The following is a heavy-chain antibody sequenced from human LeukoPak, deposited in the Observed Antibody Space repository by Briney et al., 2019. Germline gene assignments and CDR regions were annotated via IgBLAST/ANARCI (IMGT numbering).Heavy chain of an antibody. CDR3: ARDYYGSGHDAFDI. Sequence: SETLSLTCTVSGYSISSGYYWGWIRQPPGKGLEWIGTIYYSGSTYYNPSLKSRVTISVDTSKNQFSLKLSSVTAADTAVYYCARDYYGSGHDAFDIWGQGTMVTVSS. J-gene: IGHJ3*02. V-gene: IGHV4-38-2*02. D-gene: IGHD3-10*01. CDR1: GYSISSGYY. CDR2: IYYSGST.